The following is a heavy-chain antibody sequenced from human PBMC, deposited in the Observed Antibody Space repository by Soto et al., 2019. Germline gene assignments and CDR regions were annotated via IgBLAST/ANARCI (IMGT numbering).Heavy chain of an antibody. CDR1: GFSLTTSGVG. CDR3: AHHTITPATKWFDP. Sequence: QITLKESGPTLVKPTQTLTLTCTFSGFSLTTSGVGVGWIRQPPGKALEWLALIYWNDDKRYSPSLRGRLTITKDTSKNQVDLAMTNMDPVDTATYYCAHHTITPATKWFDPWGLGTLVTVSS. V-gene: IGHV2-5*01. D-gene: IGHD2-2*01. J-gene: IGHJ5*02. CDR2: IYWNDDK.